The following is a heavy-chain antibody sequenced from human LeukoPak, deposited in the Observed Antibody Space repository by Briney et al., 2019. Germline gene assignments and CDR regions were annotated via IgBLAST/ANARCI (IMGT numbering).Heavy chain of an antibody. V-gene: IGHV3-53*01. CDR1: GFTVSSNY. J-gene: IGHJ6*02. D-gene: IGHD5-12*01. CDR2: IYSGGST. CDR3: ASTYSGYGPTGYGMDV. Sequence: GGSLRLSCSASGFTVSSNYMSWVRQAPGKGLEWVSVIYSGGSTYYADSVKGRFTISRDNSKNTLYLQMNSLRAEDTAVYYCASTYSGYGPTGYGMDVWGQGTTVTVSS.